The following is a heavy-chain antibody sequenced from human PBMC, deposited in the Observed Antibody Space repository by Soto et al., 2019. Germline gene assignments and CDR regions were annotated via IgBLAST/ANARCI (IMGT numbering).Heavy chain of an antibody. CDR2: IYFRGST. V-gene: IGHV4-59*08. D-gene: IGHD3-10*01. CDR3: ASHMVRGVPFGY. J-gene: IGHJ4*02. Sequence: SETLSLTCTVSGGSISIYYWSSIRHPPGKGLEWIGYIYFRGSTNYNPSLKSRVTISVDTSKNQFSLKLSSVTAADTAVYYCASHMVRGVPFGYWGQGTLVTSPQ. CDR1: GGSISIYY.